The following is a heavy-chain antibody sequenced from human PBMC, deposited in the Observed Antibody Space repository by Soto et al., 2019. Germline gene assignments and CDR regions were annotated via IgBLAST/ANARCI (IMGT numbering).Heavy chain of an antibody. CDR1: GDSISSGGYY. CDR3: ARGKDIRGNPGYFDS. D-gene: IGHD2-15*01. Sequence: QVQLQESGPGLVKPSQTLSLTCTVAGDSISSGGYYWNWIRQHPGKGLEWIAYIYYGGGTYFNPSLESRVSITRDTSKNQFSLRLSSVTAADTAVYYCARGKDIRGNPGYFDSWGQGTLVTVSS. CDR2: IYYGGGT. V-gene: IGHV4-31*03. J-gene: IGHJ4*02.